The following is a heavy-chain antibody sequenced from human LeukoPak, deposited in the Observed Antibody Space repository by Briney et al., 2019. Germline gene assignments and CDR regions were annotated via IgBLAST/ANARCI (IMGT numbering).Heavy chain of an antibody. D-gene: IGHD3-22*01. CDR1: GFTFSSYA. CDR3: ARSGGDYYDSISGLLPYFDY. CDR2: ISYDGSNK. J-gene: IGHJ4*02. Sequence: PGRSLRLSCAASGFTFSSYAMHWVRQAPGKGLEWVAVISYDGSNKYYADSVKGRFTISRDNSKNTLYLQMNSLRAEDTAVYYCARSGGDYYDSISGLLPYFDYWGQGTLVTVSS. V-gene: IGHV3-30-3*01.